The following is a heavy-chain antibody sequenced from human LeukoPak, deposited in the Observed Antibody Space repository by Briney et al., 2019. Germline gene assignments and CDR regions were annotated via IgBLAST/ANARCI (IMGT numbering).Heavy chain of an antibody. CDR3: ARSVPYSYGYYYYGMDV. J-gene: IGHJ6*02. D-gene: IGHD5-18*01. CDR2: IYHSGST. V-gene: IGHV4-30-2*01. Sequence: SETLSLTCAVSGGSISSGGYSWSWIRQPPGKGLEWIGYIYHSGSTYYNPSLKSRVTISVDRSKNQFSLKLSSVTAADTAVYYCARSVPYSYGYYYYGMDVWGQGTTVTVSS. CDR1: GGSISSGGYS.